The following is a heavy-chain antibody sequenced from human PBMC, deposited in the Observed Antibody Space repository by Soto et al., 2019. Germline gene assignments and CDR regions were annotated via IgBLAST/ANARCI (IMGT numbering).Heavy chain of an antibody. D-gene: IGHD1-26*01. CDR2: IIPIFGTA. Sequence: QVPLVQSGAAVKPPGSSVKVSCKASGGTFSSYALSWVRQAPGQGLEWMGGIIPIFGTANYAQQFQGRGTITADESTSTAYMELSSLRSEDTAVYYCARGGYSGSYYAFDIWGQGTMVTVSS. V-gene: IGHV1-69*01. CDR1: GGTFSSYA. J-gene: IGHJ3*02. CDR3: ARGGYSGSYYAFDI.